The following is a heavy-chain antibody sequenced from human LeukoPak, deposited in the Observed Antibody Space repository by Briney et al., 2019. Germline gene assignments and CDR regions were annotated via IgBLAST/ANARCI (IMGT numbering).Heavy chain of an antibody. CDR3: ARGPPNWGYDY. CDR2: MSPNSGDT. CDR1: GYTFTSYD. D-gene: IGHD7-27*01. J-gene: IGHJ4*02. Sequence: ASVKVSCKASGYTFTSYDFNWVRQATGQRPEWMGWMSPNSGDTGYAQKFQNRVTMTRNTSISTAYMELSSLRSDDTAVYYCARGPPNWGYDYWGPGTLVTVSS. V-gene: IGHV1-8*01.